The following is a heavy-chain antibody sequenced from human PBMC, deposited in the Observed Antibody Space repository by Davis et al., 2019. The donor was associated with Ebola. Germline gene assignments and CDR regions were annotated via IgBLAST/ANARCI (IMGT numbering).Heavy chain of an antibody. D-gene: IGHD2-2*01. Sequence: MPSETLSLTCTVSGGSIGSYYWSWIRQPPGKGLEWIGYIYYSGSTNYNPSLKSRVTISVDTSKNQFSLKLSSVTAADTAVYYCARRVPAAAFDIWGQGTMVTVSS. CDR1: GGSIGSYY. CDR3: ARRVPAAAFDI. CDR2: IYYSGST. J-gene: IGHJ3*02. V-gene: IGHV4-59*01.